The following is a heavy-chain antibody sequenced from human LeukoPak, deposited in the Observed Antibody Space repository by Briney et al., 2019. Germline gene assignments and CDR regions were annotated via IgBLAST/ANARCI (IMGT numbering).Heavy chain of an antibody. D-gene: IGHD6-19*01. CDR3: AREPYSSGWYFSYYFDY. J-gene: IGHJ4*02. CDR1: GFTFSNYA. CDR2: ISYDGSNK. V-gene: IGHV3-30*09. Sequence: PGRSLRLSCAASGFTFSNYAMHWVRQAPGKGLEWVAVISYDGSNKYYADSVKGRFAISRDNSKSTLYLQMNSLRAEDTAVYYCAREPYSSGWYFSYYFDYWGQGTLVTVSS.